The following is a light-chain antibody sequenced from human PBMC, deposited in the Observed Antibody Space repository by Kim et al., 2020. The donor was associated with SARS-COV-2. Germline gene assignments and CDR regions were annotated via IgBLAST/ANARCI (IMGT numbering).Light chain of an antibody. CDR2: GNS. CDR3: QSYDSSLSGSVV. V-gene: IGLV1-40*01. Sequence: VTISCTGSSYNIGAGYDVHWYQQLPGTAPKLLIYGNSNRPSGVPDRFSGSESGTSASLAITGLQAEDEADYYCQSYDSSLSGSVVFGGGTKLTVL. J-gene: IGLJ2*01. CDR1: SYNIGAGYD.